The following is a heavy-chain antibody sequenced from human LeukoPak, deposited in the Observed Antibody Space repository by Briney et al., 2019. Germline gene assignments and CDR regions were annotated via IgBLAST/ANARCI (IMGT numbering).Heavy chain of an antibody. Sequence: AGGSLRLSCAASRFSFSSYAMHWVRQAPGKGLEWVAVIWYDGSNKYYADSVKGRFTISRDNSKNTLYLQMNSLRAEDTAVYYCARDPSDNWNDIGWFDPWGQGTLVTVSS. V-gene: IGHV3-33*01. CDR1: RFSFSSYA. D-gene: IGHD1-1*01. CDR2: IWYDGSNK. CDR3: ARDPSDNWNDIGWFDP. J-gene: IGHJ5*02.